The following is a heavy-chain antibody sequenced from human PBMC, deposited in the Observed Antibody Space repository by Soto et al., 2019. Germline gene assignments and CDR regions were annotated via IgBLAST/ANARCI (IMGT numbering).Heavy chain of an antibody. CDR3: AHSRNYYYDSSGYRAIAAFDI. J-gene: IGHJ3*02. V-gene: IGHV2-5*02. Sequence: QITLKESGPTLVKPTQTLTLTCTFSGFSLSTSGVGVGWIRQPPGKALEWLALIYWDDDKRYSPSLKSRLTTTKDTTKNRVVLTMTNMDPVDTATYYCAHSRNYYYDSSGYRAIAAFDIWGQGTMVTVSS. D-gene: IGHD3-22*01. CDR1: GFSLSTSGVG. CDR2: IYWDDDK.